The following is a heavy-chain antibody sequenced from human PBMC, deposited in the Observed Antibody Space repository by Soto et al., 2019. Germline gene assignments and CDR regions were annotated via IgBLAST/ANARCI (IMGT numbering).Heavy chain of an antibody. Sequence: GGSLRLSCGGSGFIFKNYALNWVRQAPGKGLEWVASITRDGYNKYYADSVKGRFTISRDNSRDTLSLQMTALTIEDSSVYYCTKSSGGSSSVGMDYWGQGTRVPV. D-gene: IGHD6-6*01. CDR2: ITRDGYNK. V-gene: IGHV3-30*04. CDR1: GFIFKNYA. CDR3: TKSSGGSSSVGMDY. J-gene: IGHJ4*02.